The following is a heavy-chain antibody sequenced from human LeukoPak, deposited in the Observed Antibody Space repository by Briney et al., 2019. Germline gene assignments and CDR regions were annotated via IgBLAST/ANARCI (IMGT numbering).Heavy chain of an antibody. V-gene: IGHV4-4*02. D-gene: IGHD4-23*01. CDR3: ARADYGGNSGGFTFDY. J-gene: IGHJ4*02. CDR2: IYYSGST. CDR1: GGSISSSNW. Sequence: PSGTLSLTCAVSGGSISSSNWWSWVRQPPGKGLEWIGEIYYSGSTNYNPSLESRVTLSVDKSKNQFSLKLSSVTAADTAVYYCARADYGGNSGGFTFDYWGQGTLVTVSS.